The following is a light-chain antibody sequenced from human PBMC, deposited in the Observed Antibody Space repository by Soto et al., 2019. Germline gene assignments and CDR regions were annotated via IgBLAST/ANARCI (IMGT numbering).Light chain of an antibody. CDR2: DVS. CDR1: QSISVW. V-gene: IGKV1-5*01. CDR3: QQYDTYYT. J-gene: IGKJ2*01. Sequence: IQMTQSPSTLSASLEDIVGVTCRASQSISVWLAWYQQKAGKAPTLLIYDVSRLESGVPSRFSGSGSGTEFTLTINSLQTDDFATYYCQQYDTYYTFGQGTKVDI.